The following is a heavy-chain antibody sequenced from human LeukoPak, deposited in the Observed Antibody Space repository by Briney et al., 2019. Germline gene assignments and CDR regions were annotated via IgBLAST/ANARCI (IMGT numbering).Heavy chain of an antibody. Sequence: SETLSLTCAVYGGSFSGYYWSWIRQPPGKGLEWIGEINHSGSTNYNPSLKSRVTISVDTSKNQFSLKLSSVTAADTAVYYCARGWLRHYYYYMDVWGKGTTVTISS. CDR1: GGSFSGYY. J-gene: IGHJ6*03. CDR3: ARGWLRHYYYYMDV. D-gene: IGHD5-12*01. CDR2: INHSGST. V-gene: IGHV4-34*01.